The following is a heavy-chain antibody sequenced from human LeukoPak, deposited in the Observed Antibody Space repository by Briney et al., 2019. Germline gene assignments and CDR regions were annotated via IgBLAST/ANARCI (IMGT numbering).Heavy chain of an antibody. D-gene: IGHD5-24*01. V-gene: IGHV1-69*13. CDR1: GGTFISYA. CDR2: IIPIFGTA. CDR3: ARTSREMTTSTGYFDY. Sequence: SVKVSCKASGGTFISYAISWVRQAPGQGLEWMGGIIPIFGTANYAQKFQGRVTITADESTSTAYMGLSSLRSEDTAVYYCARTSREMTTSTGYFDYWGQGTLVTVSS. J-gene: IGHJ4*02.